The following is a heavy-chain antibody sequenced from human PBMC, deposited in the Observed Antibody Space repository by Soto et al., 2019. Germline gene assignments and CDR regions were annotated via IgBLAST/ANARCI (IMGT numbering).Heavy chain of an antibody. CDR3: TRGPRPSSAGTGAF. CDR1: GFVFEMYW. CDR2: ISDDGART. J-gene: IGHJ4*02. D-gene: IGHD6-13*01. V-gene: IGHV3-74*01. Sequence: GSLSLSCAASGFVFEMYWMHWVRQTPGKGPERVSRISDDGARTDYADSVKGRFTISRDNAKNSLYLQMNSLRAEDTAVYYCTRGPRPSSAGTGAFWGLGTLVTVSS.